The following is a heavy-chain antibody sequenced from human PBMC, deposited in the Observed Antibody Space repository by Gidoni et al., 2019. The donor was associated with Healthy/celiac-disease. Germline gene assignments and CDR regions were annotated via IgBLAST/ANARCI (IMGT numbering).Heavy chain of an antibody. Sequence: QVQLVESGGGLVKPGGSLRLSCAASGFPFSDYYMSWVRQAPGKGLEWVSYISSSSSYTNYADSVKGRFTISRDNANNSLYLQMNSLRAEDTAVYYCARVGATGIAAASGWFDPWGQGTLVTVSS. J-gene: IGHJ5*02. D-gene: IGHD6-13*01. CDR2: ISSSSSYT. CDR3: ARVGATGIAAASGWFDP. CDR1: GFPFSDYY. V-gene: IGHV3-11*05.